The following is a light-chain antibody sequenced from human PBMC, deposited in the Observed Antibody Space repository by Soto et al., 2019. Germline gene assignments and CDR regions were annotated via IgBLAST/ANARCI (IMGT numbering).Light chain of an antibody. CDR3: QQYDSSPRT. Sequence: ELVLTQSPGTLSLSPGERATLSCRASQSLSSRNLAWYQQKPGQAPRPLIYGVSSRPTGIPDRFSGSGSGRDFTLTISRLEPEDFVVYYCQQYDSSPRTFGQGTKVDIK. CDR1: QSLSSRN. J-gene: IGKJ1*01. CDR2: GVS. V-gene: IGKV3-20*01.